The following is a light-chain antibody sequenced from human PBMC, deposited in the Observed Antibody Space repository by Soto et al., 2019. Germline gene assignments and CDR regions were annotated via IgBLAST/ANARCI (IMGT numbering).Light chain of an antibody. Sequence: QSVLTQPPSASGTPGLRVTISCSGSSSNIGSNTVNWYQQLPGTAPKLLIYSNNQRPSGVPDRFSGSKSGTSASLAISGLQSEDEADYYCAAWDDSLNGHAVFGGGTQLTVL. V-gene: IGLV1-44*01. CDR3: AAWDDSLNGHAV. CDR2: SNN. CDR1: SSNIGSNT. J-gene: IGLJ7*01.